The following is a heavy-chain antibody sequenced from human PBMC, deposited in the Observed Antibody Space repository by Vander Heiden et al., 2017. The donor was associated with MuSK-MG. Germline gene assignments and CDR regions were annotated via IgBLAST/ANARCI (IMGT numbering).Heavy chain of an antibody. V-gene: IGHV3-23*01. J-gene: IGHJ4*02. CDR1: GFPFGLFG. D-gene: IGHD3-16*01. CDR2: ITGSGSST. CDR3: SIDVRWWEFIG. Sequence: ELQLLASGGGLVQPGGSLRLPRVASGFPFGLFGMSWVGVDRGELLEWVSAITGSGSSTYYADSVKGRFTISRDNAKNTLYLQMNSLRAEDTAIYYCSIDVRWWEFIGWVQGTLVTVSS.